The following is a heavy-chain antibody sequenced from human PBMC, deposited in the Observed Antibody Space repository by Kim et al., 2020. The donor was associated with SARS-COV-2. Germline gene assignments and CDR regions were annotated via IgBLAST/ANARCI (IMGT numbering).Heavy chain of an antibody. CDR1: GGSVSSGTHY. Sequence: SETLSLTCTVSGGSVSSGTHYWSWIRQPPGKGLEWIGYISYSESTNYNPSLTSRVTISVDTSKNQFSLKVRSVAAADTAVYYCARFSTYCSSTTCHLNWG. CDR3: ARFSTYCSSTTCHLN. D-gene: IGHD2-2*01. CDR2: ISYSEST. V-gene: IGHV4-61*01. J-gene: IGHJ1*01.